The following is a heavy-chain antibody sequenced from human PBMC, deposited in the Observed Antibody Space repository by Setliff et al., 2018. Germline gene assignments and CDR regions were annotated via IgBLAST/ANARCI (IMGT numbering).Heavy chain of an antibody. CDR2: IRQDGTNK. CDR1: GFIISDYW. J-gene: IGHJ4*02. CDR3: AKDTHYYASSGYYCFDY. Sequence: GGSLRLSCVASGFIISDYWMTWVRQAPGKGLEWVADIRQDGTNKYYADSVKGRFTISRDNSRNTLFLQMNSLRAEDTGVYYCAKDTHYYASSGYYCFDYWGQGTLVTVSS. D-gene: IGHD3-22*01. V-gene: IGHV3-30*18.